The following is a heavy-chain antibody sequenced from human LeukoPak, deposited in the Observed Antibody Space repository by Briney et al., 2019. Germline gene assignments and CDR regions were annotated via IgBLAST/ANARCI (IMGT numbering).Heavy chain of an antibody. CDR1: GGSISSYN. CDR3: ARDWGELTRLNAFDI. J-gene: IGHJ3*02. V-gene: IGHV4-59*01. Sequence: SETLSLTCTVSGGSISSYNWNWIRQPPGKGLEWIGYIYYTGSTTYNPSLKSRVTISVDTSKNQFSLKLRSVTAADTAVYYCARDWGELTRLNAFDIWGQGTVVTVSS. CDR2: IYYTGST. D-gene: IGHD1-26*01.